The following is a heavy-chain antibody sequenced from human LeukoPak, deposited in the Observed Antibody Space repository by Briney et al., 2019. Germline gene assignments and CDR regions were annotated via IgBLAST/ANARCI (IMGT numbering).Heavy chain of an antibody. Sequence: PSETLSLTCAVYGGSFSGYYWSWIRQPPGKGLEWIGEINHSGSTNYNPSLKSRVTISVDTSKNQFSLKLSSVTAADTAVYYCARRIGYCSGGSCYPTNYFDYWGQGTLVTVSS. J-gene: IGHJ4*02. CDR2: INHSGST. CDR1: GGSFSGYY. V-gene: IGHV4-34*01. D-gene: IGHD2-15*01. CDR3: ARRIGYCSGGSCYPTNYFDY.